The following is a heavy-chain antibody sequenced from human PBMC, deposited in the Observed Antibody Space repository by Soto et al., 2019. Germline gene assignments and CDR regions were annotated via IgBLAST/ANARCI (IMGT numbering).Heavy chain of an antibody. CDR1: GGSISSGGYY. D-gene: IGHD2-2*01. J-gene: IGHJ6*02. CDR2: IYYSGST. CDR3: ARATYCSSTSCYASSSYYYGMDV. Sequence: SETLSLTCTVSGGSISSGGYYWSWIRQHPGKGLEWIGYIYYSGSTYYNPSLKSRVTISVDTSKNQFSLKLSSVTAAGTAVYYCARATYCSSTSCYASSSYYYGMDVWGQGTTVTVSS. V-gene: IGHV4-31*03.